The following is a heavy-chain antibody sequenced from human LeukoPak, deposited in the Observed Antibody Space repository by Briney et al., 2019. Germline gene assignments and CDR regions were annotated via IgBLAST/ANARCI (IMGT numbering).Heavy chain of an antibody. D-gene: IGHD1-26*01. Sequence: GGSLRLSCAASGFIFDDYAMHWVRQAPGKAMEWVSSITSSGTYIFYADSVKGRFTISRDNAKNSLYLQMDSLGPEDTAVYYCARDPYSGNYGNDYYYYMDVWGKGTTVTISS. CDR3: ARDPYSGNYGNDYYYYMDV. CDR2: ITSSGTYI. J-gene: IGHJ6*03. V-gene: IGHV3-21*01. CDR1: GFIFDDYA.